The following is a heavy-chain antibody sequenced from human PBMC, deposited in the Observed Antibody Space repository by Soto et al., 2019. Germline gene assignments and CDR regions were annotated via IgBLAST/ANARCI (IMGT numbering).Heavy chain of an antibody. CDR2: INSDGSRT. V-gene: IGHV3-74*01. CDR1: GFTFSSYW. Sequence: EVQLVESGGGLVQPGESLRLSCAASGFTFSSYWMHWVRQAPGKGLVWVSRINSDGSRTNYADSVKGRFTVSRDNAKNTQYLQMNSLRAEDTAVYYCARVLTGSWNWFDPWGQATLVTVSS. D-gene: IGHD6-13*01. CDR3: ARVLTGSWNWFDP. J-gene: IGHJ5*02.